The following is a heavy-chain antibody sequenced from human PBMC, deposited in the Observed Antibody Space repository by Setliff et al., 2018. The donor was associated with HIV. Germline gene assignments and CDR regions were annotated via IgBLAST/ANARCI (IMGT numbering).Heavy chain of an antibody. Sequence: ASVKVSCKASGYTFSSDGIIWVRQAPGRGLEWMGWISGFNGKINYAENFQGRVTLTTDSSVSTAHMELWSLTSDDTAVYYCARDLGGEHDYADPAYMDVWGKGTTVTVSS. CDR2: ISGFNGKI. J-gene: IGHJ6*03. D-gene: IGHD4-17*01. V-gene: IGHV1-18*01. CDR1: GYTFSSDG. CDR3: ARDLGGEHDYADPAYMDV.